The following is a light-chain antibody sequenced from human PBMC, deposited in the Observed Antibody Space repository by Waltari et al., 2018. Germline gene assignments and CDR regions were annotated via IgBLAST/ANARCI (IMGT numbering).Light chain of an antibody. J-gene: IGKJ1*01. CDR1: ESINSW. Sequence: DIHITHSPSTLSAFVGNSVTITCRASESINSWLAWYQEKPGKAPKLLIQKASNLESGVPSRFSGSGSGTEFTLTISSLQADDFATYYCQQYRINPWTFGQGTKVEI. CDR3: QQYRINPWT. V-gene: IGKV1-5*03. CDR2: KAS.